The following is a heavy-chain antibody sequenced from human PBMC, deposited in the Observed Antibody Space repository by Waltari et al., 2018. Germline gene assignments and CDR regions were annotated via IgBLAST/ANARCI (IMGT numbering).Heavy chain of an antibody. Sequence: EVQLLESGGGLVQPGGSLRLSCAASGFTFSSYAMSWVRQAPGKGRGWVSAISGSGGSTYYADSVKGRFTISRDNSKNTLYLQMNSLRAEDTAVYYCAKTDGSSWGVCFTWGQGTLVTVSS. CDR3: AKTDGSSWGVCFT. J-gene: IGHJ5*02. CDR2: ISGSGGST. V-gene: IGHV3-23*01. CDR1: GFTFSSYA. D-gene: IGHD2-8*01.